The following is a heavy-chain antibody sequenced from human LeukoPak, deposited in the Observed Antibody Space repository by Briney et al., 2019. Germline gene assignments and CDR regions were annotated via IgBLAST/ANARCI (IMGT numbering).Heavy chain of an antibody. D-gene: IGHD5-12*01. J-gene: IGHJ4*02. Sequence: GGSLRLSCAASGFTVSSSYMIWVRQAPAKGLEWVSVIFAGGSTYYTDSVKGRFTMSRDTSKNTVYLQMNSLRVEDTAVYYCARDWLGGYFDYWGQGTLVTVSS. CDR2: IFAGGST. CDR1: GFTVSSSY. V-gene: IGHV3-66*01. CDR3: ARDWLGGYFDY.